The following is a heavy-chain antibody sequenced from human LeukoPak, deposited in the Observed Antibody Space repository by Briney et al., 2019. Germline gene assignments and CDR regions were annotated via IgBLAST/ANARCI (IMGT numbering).Heavy chain of an antibody. Sequence: PGGSLRLSCATSGFNFFNYNMNWVRQAPGKGLEWISHISGTSSTIKYADSVKGRFTISRDNAKNSLHLQMNSLRAEDTAVYYCARPRSGGTWFFDYWGQGTLVTVSS. CDR2: ISGTSSTI. CDR1: GFNFFNYN. CDR3: ARPRSGGTWFFDY. V-gene: IGHV3-48*04. J-gene: IGHJ4*02. D-gene: IGHD2-15*01.